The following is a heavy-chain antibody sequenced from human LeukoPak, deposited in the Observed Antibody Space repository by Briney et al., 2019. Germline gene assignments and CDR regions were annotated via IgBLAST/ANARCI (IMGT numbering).Heavy chain of an antibody. Sequence: SEALSLTCVVYGVSFSGYYWSWIRQPPGKGLEWIGEINHSGSTNYNPSLKSRVTISVDTSKNQFSLKLRSVTAADTAVYYCARTRWLQSLFDYWGQGTLVTVSS. CDR2: INHSGST. D-gene: IGHD5-24*01. J-gene: IGHJ4*02. CDR1: GVSFSGYY. V-gene: IGHV4-34*01. CDR3: ARTRWLQSLFDY.